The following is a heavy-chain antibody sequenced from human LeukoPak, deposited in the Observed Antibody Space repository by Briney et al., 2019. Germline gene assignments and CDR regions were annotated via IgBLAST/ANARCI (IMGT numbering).Heavy chain of an antibody. D-gene: IGHD2-2*01. CDR2: INSDGSSI. CDR3: GRGPPNSGSYSTN. J-gene: IGHJ4*02. CDR1: GFTFSSHW. V-gene: IGHV3-74*01. Sequence: PGGALRLSCVDSGFTFSSHWMHWVRQAPGKGLVWVSRINSDGSSISYADSVKGRLPISRENAKNTLYLQMNSLRAEDTAMYYCGRGPPNSGSYSTNWGQGTLVTVSS.